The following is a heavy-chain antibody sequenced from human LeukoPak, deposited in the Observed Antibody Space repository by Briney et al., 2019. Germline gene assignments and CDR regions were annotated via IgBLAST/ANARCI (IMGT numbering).Heavy chain of an antibody. J-gene: IGHJ3*02. V-gene: IGHV1-8*02. CDR2: MNPNSGNT. Sequence: ASVKVSCKASGYTFTGYDINWVRQATGQGLEWMGWMNPNSGNTGYAQKFQGRVTMTRNTSISTAYMELSSLRSEDTAVYYCARSYYYDSSGRTDAFDIWGQGTMVTVSS. CDR3: ARSYYYDSSGRTDAFDI. CDR1: GYTFTGYD. D-gene: IGHD3-22*01.